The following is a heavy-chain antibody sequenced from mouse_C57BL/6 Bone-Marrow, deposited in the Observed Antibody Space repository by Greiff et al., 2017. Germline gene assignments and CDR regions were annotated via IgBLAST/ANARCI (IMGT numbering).Heavy chain of an antibody. CDR1: GFNIKDDY. J-gene: IGHJ2*01. CDR2: IYPRSGNT. V-gene: IGHV1-81*01. Sequence: QVQLQQSGAELVRPGASVKLSCTASGFNIKDDYMHWVKQRPEQGLEWIGEIYPRSGNTYYNEKFKGKATLTADKSSSTAYMELRSLTSEDSVVYFCARFHYYYGSSYDEYWGQGTTLTVSS. CDR3: ARFHYYYGSSYDEY. D-gene: IGHD1-1*01.